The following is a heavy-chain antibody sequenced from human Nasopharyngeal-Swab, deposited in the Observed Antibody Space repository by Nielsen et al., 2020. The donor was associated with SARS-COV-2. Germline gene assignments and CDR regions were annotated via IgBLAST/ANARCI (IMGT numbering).Heavy chain of an antibody. V-gene: IGHV4-39*07. CDR2: IYYSGST. CDR3: ARDESWAAVNYFDY. CDR1: GGSISSSSYY. Sequence: SETLSLTCTVFGGSISSSSYYWGWIRQPPGKGLEWIGSIYYSGSTYYNPSLKSPVTISVDTSKKQFSLKLSSVTAADTAVYYCARDESWAAVNYFDYWGQGALVTVSS. J-gene: IGHJ4*01. D-gene: IGHD6-13*01.